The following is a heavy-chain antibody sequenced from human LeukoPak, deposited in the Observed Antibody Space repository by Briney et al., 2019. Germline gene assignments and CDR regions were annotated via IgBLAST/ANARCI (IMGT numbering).Heavy chain of an antibody. D-gene: IGHD3-16*01. J-gene: IGHJ5*02. CDR3: ARLYTRLTRSTWGRFDP. Sequence: GESLKISCWGSGYTFSNYWTAWVRQTPGKGLDWIGIIYPGDSHTRYSPSFQGQVTISADKSSGTAYLQWNSLKASDTAIYYCARLYTRLTRSTWGRFDPWGQGTLVTVSS. V-gene: IGHV5-51*01. CDR1: GYTFSNYW. CDR2: IYPGDSHT.